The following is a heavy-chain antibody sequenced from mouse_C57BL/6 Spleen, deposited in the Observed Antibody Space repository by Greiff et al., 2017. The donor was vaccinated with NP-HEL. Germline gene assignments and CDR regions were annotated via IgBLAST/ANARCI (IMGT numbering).Heavy chain of an antibody. Sequence: EVKLQESGPELVKPGASVKISCKASGYSFTDYNMNWVKQSNGKSLEWIGVINPNYGTTSYNQKFKGKATLTVDQSSSTAYMQLNSLTSEDSAVYYCARGDYEYDLSYWYFDVWGTGTTVTVSS. J-gene: IGHJ1*03. D-gene: IGHD2-4*01. CDR2: INPNYGTT. V-gene: IGHV1-39*01. CDR3: ARGDYEYDLSYWYFDV. CDR1: GYSFTDYN.